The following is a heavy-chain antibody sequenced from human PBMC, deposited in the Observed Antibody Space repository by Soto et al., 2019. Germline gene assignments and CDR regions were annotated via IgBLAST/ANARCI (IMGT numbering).Heavy chain of an antibody. D-gene: IGHD3-10*01. CDR1: GLRLPAPGMC. Sequence: SAHTVVNPAPSLPMTCTFAGLRLPAPGMCLGWVRHTQPTAAEWLALIDWDDDKYYGTSLRTRLTISKDTSKNQVVLTMTNIDPVDTATYYCARTDNYGPGTYRGGNWFDPWGPGTMVTVSS. CDR3: ARTDNYGPGTYRGGNWFDP. J-gene: IGHJ5*02. V-gene: IGHV2-70*20. CDR2: IDWDDDK.